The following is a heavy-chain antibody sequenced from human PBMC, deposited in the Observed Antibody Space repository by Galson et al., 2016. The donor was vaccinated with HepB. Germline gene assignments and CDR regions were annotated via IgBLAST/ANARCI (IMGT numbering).Heavy chain of an antibody. D-gene: IGHD2-21*01. J-gene: IGHJ6*02. CDR2: ISGGSFNI. CDR3: ARALYLDV. Sequence: SLRLSCAASGFTFSSYAMNWVRQAPGKGLEWVSSISGGSFNINYAESVKGRFTISRDEAENTLYLEMSSLRVEDTAVYYCARALYLDVWGQRTTVTVSS. CDR1: GFTFSSYA. V-gene: IGHV3-21*01.